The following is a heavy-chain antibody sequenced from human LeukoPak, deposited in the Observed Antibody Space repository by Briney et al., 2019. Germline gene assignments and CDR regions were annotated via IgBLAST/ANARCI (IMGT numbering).Heavy chain of an antibody. J-gene: IGHJ4*02. CDR1: GFTFSSYA. V-gene: IGHV3-23*01. CDR2: ISGSGGST. CDR3: AKDALNRIAAAGYFDY. Sequence: GGSLRLSCAASGFTFSSYAMSWVRQAPGKGLEWVSAISGSGGSTYYADSVKGRFTISGDNSKNTLYLQMNSLRAEDTAVYYCAKDALNRIAAAGYFDYWGQGTLVTVSS. D-gene: IGHD6-13*01.